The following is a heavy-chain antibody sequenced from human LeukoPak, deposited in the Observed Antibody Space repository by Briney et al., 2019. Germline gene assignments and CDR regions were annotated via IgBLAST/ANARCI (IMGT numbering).Heavy chain of an antibody. CDR2: IYPGDSDT. V-gene: IGHV5-51*01. CDR1: GYSFTSYW. Sequence: GESLKISCKGSGYSFTSYWIGWVRQMPGKGLEWMGIIYPGDSDTRYSPSFQGQVTISADKSISTAYLQWSSLKASDTAMYYCARQTKGFEVVTAVQGAFDIWGQGTMVTVSS. D-gene: IGHD2-21*02. J-gene: IGHJ3*02. CDR3: ARQTKGFEVVTAVQGAFDI.